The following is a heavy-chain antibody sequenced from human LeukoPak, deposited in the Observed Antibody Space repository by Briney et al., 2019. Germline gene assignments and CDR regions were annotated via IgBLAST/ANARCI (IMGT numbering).Heavy chain of an antibody. D-gene: IGHD4-17*01. CDR2: MNANRGNT. Sequence: ASVKVSCKASGYTLTSYDINWVRQATGHGLEWMGWMNANRGNTGYAQKFQGRVTITRNTSISTDHMELSSRRSDDTVVYYCARERLRDIYYYYMDVWGKGTTVTVSS. V-gene: IGHV1-8*03. J-gene: IGHJ6*03. CDR1: GYTLTSYD. CDR3: ARERLRDIYYYYMDV.